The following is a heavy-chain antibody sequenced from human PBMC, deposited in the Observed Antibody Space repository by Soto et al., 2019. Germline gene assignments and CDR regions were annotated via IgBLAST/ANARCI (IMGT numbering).Heavy chain of an antibody. CDR1: GFTFSSYA. Sequence: GGSLRLSCAASGFTFSSYAMSWVRQAPGKGLEWVSAISGSGGSTYYADSVKGRFTISRDNSKNTLYLQMNSLRAEDTAVYYCAKDWSDILTGYTYYDYWGQGTLVTVSS. CDR2: ISGSGGST. CDR3: AKDWSDILTGYTYYDY. V-gene: IGHV3-23*01. J-gene: IGHJ4*02. D-gene: IGHD3-9*01.